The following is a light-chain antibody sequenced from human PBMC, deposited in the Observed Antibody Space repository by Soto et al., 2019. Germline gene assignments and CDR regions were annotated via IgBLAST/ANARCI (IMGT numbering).Light chain of an antibody. J-gene: IGKJ4*01. V-gene: IGKV3-20*01. CDR3: QQYGGSPRVT. CDR1: QVVTSNY. Sequence: EIVLTQSPGTLSLSPGERATLSCRASQVVTSNYLAWYQQKPGQTPRLLIYGASSRATGIPDRFCGSGFGTDFTLTISRLEPEDFAVYYCQQYGGSPRVTFGGGTKVEIK. CDR2: GAS.